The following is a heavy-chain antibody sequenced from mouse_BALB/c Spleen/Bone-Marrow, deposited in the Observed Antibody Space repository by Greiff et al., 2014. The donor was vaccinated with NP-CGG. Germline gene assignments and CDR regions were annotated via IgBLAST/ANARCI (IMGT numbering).Heavy chain of an antibody. D-gene: IGHD1-1*01. CDR1: GYSFTRYY. Sequence: VQRVESGAELVKPGASVKLSCKASGYSFTRYYMYWVKQRPGQGLEWIGEINPSNGGTNFNEKFKSKATLTVDKSSSTAYMQLSSLTSEDSAVYYCTRSNYGYWYFDVWGAGTTVTVSS. CDR2: INPSNGGT. V-gene: IGHV1S81*02. J-gene: IGHJ1*01. CDR3: TRSNYGYWYFDV.